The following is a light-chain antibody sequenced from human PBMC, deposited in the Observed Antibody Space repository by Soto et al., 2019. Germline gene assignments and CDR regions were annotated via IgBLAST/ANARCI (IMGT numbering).Light chain of an antibody. CDR1: QSVSSN. CDR3: QQYNNWPALT. CDR2: EAS. Sequence: EIVMTQSTATLSVSPGERATLSCRASQSVSSNSAWYQQKPGQAPRLLLYEASTRATGIPARFSGSGSGTEFTLTISSLQSEDFAVYYCQQYNNWPALTFGGGTKVEIK. J-gene: IGKJ4*01. V-gene: IGKV3-15*01.